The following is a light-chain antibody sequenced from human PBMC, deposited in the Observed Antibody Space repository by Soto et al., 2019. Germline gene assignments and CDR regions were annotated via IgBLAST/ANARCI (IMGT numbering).Light chain of an antibody. CDR1: KLGSKY. V-gene: IGLV3-1*01. CDR2: QNS. CDR3: QAWDSSSFYV. Sequence: SYELTQPPSVSVSPGQTASITCSGDKLGSKYACWYQQKPGQSPVLVIYQNSKRPSGIPERFSGSNSGNTATLTISGIQSMDEADYYCQAWDSSSFYVFGPGTKVTVL. J-gene: IGLJ1*01.